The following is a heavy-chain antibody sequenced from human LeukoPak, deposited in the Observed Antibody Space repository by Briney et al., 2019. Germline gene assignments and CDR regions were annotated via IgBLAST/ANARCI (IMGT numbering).Heavy chain of an antibody. CDR2: IYYSGST. D-gene: IGHD4-17*01. J-gene: IGHJ6*02. Sequence: SETLSLTCTVSGGSISTFYWSWLRQPPGKGLEWIGYIYYSGSTNYNPSLKSRVTISVDTSKNQFSLRLSPVTAADTAVYYCAREDPQTTVPEGLDVWGQGTTVTVSS. CDR3: AREDPQTTVPEGLDV. V-gene: IGHV4-59*01. CDR1: GGSISTFY.